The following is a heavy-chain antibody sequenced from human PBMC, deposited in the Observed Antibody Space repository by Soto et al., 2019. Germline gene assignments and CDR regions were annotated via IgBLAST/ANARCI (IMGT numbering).Heavy chain of an antibody. CDR3: AKVSTTIMPRYYDFWSGYLDY. V-gene: IGHV3-23*01. Sequence: GGSLRLSCAASGFTFSSYAMSWVRQAPGKGLEWVSAISGSGGSTYYADSVKGRFTISRDNSKNTLYLQMNSLRAEDTAVYYCAKVSTTIMPRYYDFWSGYLDYWGQGTLVTVSS. J-gene: IGHJ4*02. CDR2: ISGSGGST. CDR1: GFTFSSYA. D-gene: IGHD3-3*01.